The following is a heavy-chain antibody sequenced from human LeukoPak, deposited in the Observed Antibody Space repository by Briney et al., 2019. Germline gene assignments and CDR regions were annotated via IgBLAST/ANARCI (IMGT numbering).Heavy chain of an antibody. V-gene: IGHV5-51*01. D-gene: IGHD4-17*01. J-gene: IGHJ3*02. CDR3: ARRGATVTTYLAFDI. CDR2: IYPGDSDT. CDR1: GYSFTSYW. Sequence: GESLKISCKGSGYSFTSYWIGWVRQMPGKGLKWMGIIYPGDSDTRYSPSFQGQVTISADKSISTAYLQWSSLKASDTAMYYCARRGATVTTYLAFDIWGQGTMVTVSS.